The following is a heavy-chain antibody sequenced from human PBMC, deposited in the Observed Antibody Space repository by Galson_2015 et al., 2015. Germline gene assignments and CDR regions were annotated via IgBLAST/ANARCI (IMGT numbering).Heavy chain of an antibody. D-gene: IGHD2-2*02. CDR1: GFTFSSYS. J-gene: IGHJ5*02. V-gene: IGHV3-48*02. Sequence: SLRLSCAASGFTFSSYSMNWVRQAPGKGLEWVSYISSSSCTIYYADSVKGRFTISRDNAKNSLYLQMNSLRDEDTAVYYCARGCSSTTCYTRFLGWFDPWGQGTLVTVSS. CDR2: ISSSSCTI. CDR3: ARGCSSTTCYTRFLGWFDP.